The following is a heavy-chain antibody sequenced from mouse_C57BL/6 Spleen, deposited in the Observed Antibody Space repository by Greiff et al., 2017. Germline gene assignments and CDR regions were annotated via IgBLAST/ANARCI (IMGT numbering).Heavy chain of an antibody. D-gene: IGHD2-4*01. V-gene: IGHV1-61*01. CDR2: IYPSDSET. J-gene: IGHJ4*01. CDR1: GYTFTSYW. Sequence: QVQLQQPGAELVRPGSSVKLSCKASGYTFTSYWMDWVKQRPGQGLEWIGNIYPSDSETHYNQKFKDKATLTVDKSSSTAYMQLSSLTSEDSAVYYCARAYDYDEGAMDYWGQGTSVTVSS. CDR3: ARAYDYDEGAMDY.